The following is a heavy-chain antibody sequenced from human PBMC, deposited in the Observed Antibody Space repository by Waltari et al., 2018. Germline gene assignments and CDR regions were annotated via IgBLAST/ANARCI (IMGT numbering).Heavy chain of an antibody. CDR1: EFTFRSSA. CDR2: ISYNERNI. CDR3: ARDYCDRTNCHGMDV. D-gene: IGHD3-22*01. Sequence: QVQLVESGGGVVQPGRSLSLSCAASEFTFRSSAFHWVRQAPGKGLEWVAVISYNERNIYYVDSVKGRFIISRDNSRKMLYLQMNSLRTEDTAVYYCARDYCDRTNCHGMDVWGQGTTVTVSS. J-gene: IGHJ6*02. V-gene: IGHV3-30*04.